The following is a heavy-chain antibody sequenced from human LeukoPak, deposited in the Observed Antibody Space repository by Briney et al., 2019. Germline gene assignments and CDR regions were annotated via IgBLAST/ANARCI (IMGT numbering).Heavy chain of an antibody. J-gene: IGHJ6*03. Sequence: ASVKVSCKASGGTFSSYAISWVRQAPGQGLEWMGGIIPISGTANYAQKFQGRVTITTDESTSTAYMELSSLRSEDTAVYYCARVFKDFWSGSYYYYMDVWGKGTTVTVSS. D-gene: IGHD3-3*01. CDR1: GGTFSSYA. CDR3: ARVFKDFWSGSYYYYMDV. CDR2: IIPISGTA. V-gene: IGHV1-69*05.